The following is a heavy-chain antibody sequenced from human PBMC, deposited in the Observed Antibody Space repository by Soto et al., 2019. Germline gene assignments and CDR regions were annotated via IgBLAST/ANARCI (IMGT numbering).Heavy chain of an antibody. J-gene: IGHJ4*02. Sequence: VQLAESGGGLVQPGGSLRLSCAASGSTFSDYYMSWIRQAPGKGLEWVSYISSSSSYTNYADSVKGRFTISRDNAKNSLYLQMNSLRAEDTAVYYCARDVAVAGPVDYWGQGTLVTVSS. CDR2: ISSSSSYT. D-gene: IGHD6-19*01. CDR3: ARDVAVAGPVDY. CDR1: GSTFSDYY. V-gene: IGHV3-11*06.